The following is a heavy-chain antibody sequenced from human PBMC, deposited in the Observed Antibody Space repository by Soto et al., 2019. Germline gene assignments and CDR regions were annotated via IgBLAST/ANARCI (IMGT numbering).Heavy chain of an antibody. CDR1: GGSISSSSYY. Sequence: QLQLQESGPGLVKPSETLSLTCTVSGGSISSSSYYWGWIRQPPGKGLEWIGSIYYSGSTYYNTTLKSRVNISVDTSKNQFSLKLSSVTAADTAVYFCARGMVAARPFAYWCQGTLVTVSS. J-gene: IGHJ4*02. D-gene: IGHD6-6*01. CDR2: IYYSGST. V-gene: IGHV4-39*01. CDR3: ARGMVAARPFAY.